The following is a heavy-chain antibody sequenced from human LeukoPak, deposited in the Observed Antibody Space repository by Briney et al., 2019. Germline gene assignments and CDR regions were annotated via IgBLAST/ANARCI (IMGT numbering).Heavy chain of an antibody. CDR1: GGSFSGYY. J-gene: IGHJ4*02. V-gene: IGHV4-34*01. Sequence: SETLSLTCAVYGGSFSGYYWSWIRQPPGKGLEWIGEINHSGSTNYNPSLKSRVTISVDTSKNQFSLKLSSVTAADTAVYYCARRNGRNTAIDYWGQGTLVTVSS. CDR2: INHSGST. D-gene: IGHD5-18*01. CDR3: ARRNGRNTAIDY.